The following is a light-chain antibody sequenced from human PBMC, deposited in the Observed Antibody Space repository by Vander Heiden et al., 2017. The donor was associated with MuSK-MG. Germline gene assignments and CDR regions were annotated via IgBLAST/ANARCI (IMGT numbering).Light chain of an antibody. CDR2: DVS. Sequence: QSALTQPASVSGPPGQSSSISCTRTSSDIGAYNYVSSYQQYPAEAPNLILSDVSNRPSGVANRFSGSTSGTTASLTISGLQAEDEADDYCTSSTGRGSLSLVFGGGTTLTVL. CDR1: SSDIGAYNY. J-gene: IGLJ3*02. V-gene: IGLV2-14*03. CDR3: TSSTGRGSLSLV.